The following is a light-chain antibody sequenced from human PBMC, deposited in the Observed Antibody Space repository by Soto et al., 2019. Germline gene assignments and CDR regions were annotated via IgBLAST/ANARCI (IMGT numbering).Light chain of an antibody. CDR3: QQTYSFPRT. CDR2: AAS. J-gene: IGKJ1*01. CDR1: QDISSW. V-gene: IGKV1-12*01. Sequence: SASVGDSVTITCRASQDISSWLAWYQQKPGKAPNLLIYAASTLQSGVPSRFSGSGSGTDFTLTINSLQPEDIATYYCQQTYSFPRTFGQGTKVDIK.